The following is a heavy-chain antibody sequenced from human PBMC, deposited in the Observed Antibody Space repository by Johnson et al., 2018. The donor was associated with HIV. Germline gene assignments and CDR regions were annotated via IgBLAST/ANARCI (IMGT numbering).Heavy chain of an antibody. J-gene: IGHJ3*02. CDR1: GFTFTNAW. Sequence: VQLVESGGGLVQPGGSLRLSCAASGFTFTNAWLSWVRQAPGKGLAWVGRIKSKNDGGTTEYGAPVQGRFSISRDDSQNTLYLQMDSLRTEDTAVYYCTTPLDQFDWISSVWVPGHGFDIWGQGTMVTVSS. CDR2: IKSKNDGGTT. CDR3: TTPLDQFDWISSVWVPGHGFDI. V-gene: IGHV3-15*01. D-gene: IGHD3-9*01.